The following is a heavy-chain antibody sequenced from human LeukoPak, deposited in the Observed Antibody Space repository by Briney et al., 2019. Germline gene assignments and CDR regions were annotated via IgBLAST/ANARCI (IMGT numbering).Heavy chain of an antibody. CDR3: AKDIVVVPAAKGGAFDI. D-gene: IGHD2-2*01. J-gene: IGHJ3*02. CDR2: ISGSGGST. V-gene: IGHV3-23*01. Sequence: GGSLRLSCVASGFTFSSYAMSWVRQAPGKGLEWVSAISGSGGSTYYADSVKGRFTISRDNSKNTLYLQMNSLRAEDTAVCYCAKDIVVVPAAKGGAFDIWGQGTMVTVSS. CDR1: GFTFSSYA.